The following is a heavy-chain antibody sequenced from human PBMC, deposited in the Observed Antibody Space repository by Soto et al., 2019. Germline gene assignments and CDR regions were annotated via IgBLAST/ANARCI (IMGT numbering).Heavy chain of an antibody. J-gene: IGHJ4*02. CDR3: ARAGWGASITGTTPNFDY. CDR1: GGSVSSGGYY. Sequence: SETLSLTCTVSGGSVSSGGYYWSWIRQHPGKGLEWIGYIYYSGSTYYNPSLKSRVTISVDTSKNQFSLKLSSVTAADTAVYYCARAGWGASITGTTPNFDYWGQGTLVTVSS. V-gene: IGHV4-31*03. CDR2: IYYSGST. D-gene: IGHD1-20*01.